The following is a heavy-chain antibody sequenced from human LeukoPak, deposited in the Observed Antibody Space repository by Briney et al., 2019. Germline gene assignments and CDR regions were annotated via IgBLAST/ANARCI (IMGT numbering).Heavy chain of an antibody. J-gene: IGHJ4*02. CDR2: ISSSGSTI. V-gene: IGHV3-48*03. CDR3: AKLDVIAGPDY. Sequence: GGSLRLSCAASGFTFSSYEMNWVRQAPGKGLEWVSYISSSGSTIYYADSVKGRFTISRDNAKNSLYLQMNSLRAEDTAVYYCAKLDVIAGPDYWGQGTLVTVSS. CDR1: GFTFSSYE. D-gene: IGHD6-13*01.